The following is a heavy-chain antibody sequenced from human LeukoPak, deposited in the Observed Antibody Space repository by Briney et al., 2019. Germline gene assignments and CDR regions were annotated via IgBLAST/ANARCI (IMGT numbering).Heavy chain of an antibody. CDR2: IYYSGST. V-gene: IGHV4-39*01. J-gene: IGHJ5*02. CDR1: GGSISSSSYY. D-gene: IGHD3-22*01. CDR3: ARHLPYYYDSSGYSS. Sequence: SETPSLTCTVSGGSISSSSYYWGWIRQPPGKGPEWIGSIYYSGSTYYNPSLKSRVTISVDTSKNQFSLKLSSVTAADTAVYYCARHLPYYYDSSGYSSWGQGTLVTVSS.